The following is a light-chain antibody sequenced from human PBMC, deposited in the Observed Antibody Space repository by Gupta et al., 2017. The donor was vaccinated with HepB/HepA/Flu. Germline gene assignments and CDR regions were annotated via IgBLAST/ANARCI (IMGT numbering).Light chain of an antibody. Sequence: QSVLTQPPSASGTRGQRVSISYSGSSSHIGSNTVNWYQQLPGTAPKLLIYCNNQRPSGVPDRFSGSKSGTSASLAISGLQSEDEADYYCAAWDDSLRGVFGGGTKLTVL. CDR2: CNN. J-gene: IGLJ3*02. CDR1: SSHIGSNT. CDR3: AAWDDSLRGV. V-gene: IGLV1-44*01.